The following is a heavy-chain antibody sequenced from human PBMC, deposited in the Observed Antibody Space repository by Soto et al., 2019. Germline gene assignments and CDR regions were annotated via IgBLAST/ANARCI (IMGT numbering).Heavy chain of an antibody. CDR2: IYYSGST. Sequence: KASETLSLTCTVSGGSISSGGYYWSWIRQHPGKGLEWIGYIYYSGSTYYNPSLKSRVTISVDTSKNQFSLKLSSVTAADTAVYYCARAPSTLDAAAFYFDYWGQGTLVTVSS. CDR3: ARAPSTLDAAAFYFDY. J-gene: IGHJ4*02. D-gene: IGHD2-2*01. CDR1: GGSISSGGYY. V-gene: IGHV4-31*03.